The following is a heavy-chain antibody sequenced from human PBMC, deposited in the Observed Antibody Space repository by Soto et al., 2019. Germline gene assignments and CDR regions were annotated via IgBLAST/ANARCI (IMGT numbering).Heavy chain of an antibody. V-gene: IGHV4-59*01. Sequence: SETLSLTCTVSGGSISSYYWSWIRQPPGKGLEWIGYIYYSGSTNYNPSLKSRVTISVDTSKNQFSLKLSSVTAADTAVYYCSRDRLTTVTTHVRAGNYYYGMDVWGQGTTVTVSS. D-gene: IGHD4-4*01. CDR1: GGSISSYY. CDR2: IYYSGST. CDR3: SRDRLTTVTTHVRAGNYYYGMDV. J-gene: IGHJ6*02.